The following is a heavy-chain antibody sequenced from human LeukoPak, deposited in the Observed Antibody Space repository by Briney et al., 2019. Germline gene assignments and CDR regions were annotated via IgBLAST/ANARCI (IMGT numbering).Heavy chain of an antibody. J-gene: IGHJ4*02. CDR1: GGTFSSYA. V-gene: IGHV1-69*01. Sequence: ASVKVSFKASGGTFSSYAISWVRQAPGQGLEWMGGIIPIFGTANYAQKFQGRVTITADESTSTAYMELSSLRSEDTAVYYCARGYCSSTSCYDFDYWGQGTLVTVSS. CDR2: IIPIFGTA. D-gene: IGHD2-2*01. CDR3: ARGYCSSTSCYDFDY.